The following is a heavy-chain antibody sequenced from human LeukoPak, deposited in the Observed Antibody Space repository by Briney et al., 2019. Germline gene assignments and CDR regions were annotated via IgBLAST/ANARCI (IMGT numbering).Heavy chain of an antibody. CDR3: YGAPYAFDL. CDR1: GGSISTCNW. J-gene: IGHJ3*01. Sequence: PSETLSLTCAVSGGSISTCNWWGWVRQPPGKGLEWIGEISQSGSTDYSPSLKTRVTISVDKSRTQFSLMLSSVTAADTAIYYCYGAPYAFDLWGQGTMVTVSS. V-gene: IGHV4-4*02. D-gene: IGHD4-17*01. CDR2: ISQSGST.